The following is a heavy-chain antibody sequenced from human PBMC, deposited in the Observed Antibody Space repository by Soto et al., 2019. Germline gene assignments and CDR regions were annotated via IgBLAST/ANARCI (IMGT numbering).Heavy chain of an antibody. V-gene: IGHV3-23*01. J-gene: IGHJ4*02. CDR3: AKGLHSSSGWYRDYFDY. CDR1: GFTFSSYA. Sequence: PGGSLRLSCAASGFTFSSYAMSWVRQAPGKGLEWVSAISGSGGSTYYADSVKGRLTISRDNSKNTLYLQMNSLRAEDTAVYYCAKGLHSSSGWYRDYFDYWGQGTLVTVSS. D-gene: IGHD6-19*01. CDR2: ISGSGGST.